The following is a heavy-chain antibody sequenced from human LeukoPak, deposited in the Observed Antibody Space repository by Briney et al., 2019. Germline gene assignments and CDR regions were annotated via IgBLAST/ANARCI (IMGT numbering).Heavy chain of an antibody. Sequence: PGGSLRLSCAVSGLTVSNNYMSWVRQAPGKGLEWVSVIYSGGSTYYADSVKGRFTISRDNSKNTLYLQMNSLRAEDTAVYYCARDSRGSGWYRIDYWGQEPWSPSPQ. CDR3: ARDSRGSGWYRIDY. CDR1: GLTVSNNY. J-gene: IGHJ4*01. CDR2: IYSGGST. D-gene: IGHD6-19*01. V-gene: IGHV3-66*01.